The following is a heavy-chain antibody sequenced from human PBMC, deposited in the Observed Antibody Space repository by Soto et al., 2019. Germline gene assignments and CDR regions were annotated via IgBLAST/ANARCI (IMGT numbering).Heavy chain of an antibody. V-gene: IGHV1-46*01. CDR2: INPSGGST. J-gene: IGHJ6*02. Sequence: ASVKVSCKASGYTFTSYYMHWVRQAPGEGLEWMGIINPSGGSTSYAQKFQGRVTMTRDTSTSTVYMELSSLRSEDTAVYYCASRVAPGNYYYGMDVWGQGTTVTVSS. CDR3: ASRVAPGNYYYGMDV. D-gene: IGHD3-10*01. CDR1: GYTFTSYY.